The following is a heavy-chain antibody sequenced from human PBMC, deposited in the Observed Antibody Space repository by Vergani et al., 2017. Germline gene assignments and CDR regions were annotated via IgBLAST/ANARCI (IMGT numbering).Heavy chain of an antibody. D-gene: IGHD6-13*01. Sequence: QLQLQESGPGLVKPSETLSLTCTVSGGSISSSSYYWGWIRQPPGKGLEWIGSIYYSGSTYYNPSLKSRVTISVDTSKNQFSLKLSSVTAADTAVYYCARPVAAAAGTYHNWCDPWGQGTLVTVSS. CDR3: ARPVAAAAGTYHNWCDP. CDR1: GGSISSSSYY. J-gene: IGHJ5*02. CDR2: IYYSGST. V-gene: IGHV4-39*01.